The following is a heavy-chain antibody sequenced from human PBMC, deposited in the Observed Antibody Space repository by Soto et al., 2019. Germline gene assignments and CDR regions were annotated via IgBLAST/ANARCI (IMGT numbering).Heavy chain of an antibody. J-gene: IGHJ3*02. CDR1: GFTFSSYW. D-gene: IGHD5-12*01. CDR2: INSDGSST. CDR3: AREGRATRDAFDI. V-gene: IGHV3-74*01. Sequence: GGSLRLSCAASGFTFSSYWMHWVRQAPGKGLVWVSRINSDGSSTSYADSVKGRFTISRDNAKNTLYLQMNRLRAEDTAVYYCAREGRATRDAFDIWGQGTMVTVSS.